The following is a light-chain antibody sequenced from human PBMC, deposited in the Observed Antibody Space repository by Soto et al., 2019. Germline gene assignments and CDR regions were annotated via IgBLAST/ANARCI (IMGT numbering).Light chain of an antibody. V-gene: IGKV3-11*01. Sequence: EMVLTQAPATLSSSPGERATLSCTASQSVSTYLAWYQQKPGQAPRLLLNDASNRATGIPARFSGSGSGTDFTLTISSLEPEDFAVYYCQQRSNWPPAFGGGTKVEIK. CDR1: QSVSTY. J-gene: IGKJ4*01. CDR2: DAS. CDR3: QQRSNWPPA.